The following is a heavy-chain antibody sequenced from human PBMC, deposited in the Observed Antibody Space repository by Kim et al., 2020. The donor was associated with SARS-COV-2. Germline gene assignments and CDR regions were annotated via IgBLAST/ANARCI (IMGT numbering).Heavy chain of an antibody. CDR3: ARARMVGATTSYFDY. J-gene: IGHJ4*02. Sequence: SVKGRFTISRDNAKNSLYLQMNSLRAEDTAVYYCARARMVGATTSYFDYWGQGTLVTVSS. V-gene: IGHV3-7*04. D-gene: IGHD1-26*01.